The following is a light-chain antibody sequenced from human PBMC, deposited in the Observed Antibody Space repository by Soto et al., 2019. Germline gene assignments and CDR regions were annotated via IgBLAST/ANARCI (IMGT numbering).Light chain of an antibody. V-gene: IGKV3-20*01. CDR1: QSVSSNF. CDR2: GAS. J-gene: IGKJ2*01. CDR3: QQYGTSPQT. Sequence: EIVLTQSPGTLSLSPGERATLSCRASQSVSSNFLAWYQQKPGQAPRLLIYGASSRATGIADRFSGSGSGTDCTLTISRLEPEDFAVYYCQQYGTSPQTFGQGTKLDFK.